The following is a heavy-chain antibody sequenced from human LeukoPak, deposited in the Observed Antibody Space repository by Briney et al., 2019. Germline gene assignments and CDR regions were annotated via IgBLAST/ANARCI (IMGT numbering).Heavy chain of an antibody. CDR3: ARDGGAGSLFAY. Sequence: SETLSLTCTVSSGSISGYYWSWIRQPPGKGLEWVGYISYSGSTNYNPSLKSRVTISVDTSKNQFSLKLSSVTAADTAIYYCARDGGAGSLFAYWGQGTPVTVSS. J-gene: IGHJ4*02. CDR1: SGSISGYY. V-gene: IGHV4-59*01. D-gene: IGHD6-19*01. CDR2: ISYSGST.